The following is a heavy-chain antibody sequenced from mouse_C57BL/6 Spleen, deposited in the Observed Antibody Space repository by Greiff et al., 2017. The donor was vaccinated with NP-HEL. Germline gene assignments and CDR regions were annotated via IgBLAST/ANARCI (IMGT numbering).Heavy chain of an antibody. CDR2: IDPETGGT. J-gene: IGHJ4*01. V-gene: IGHV1-15*01. D-gene: IGHD2-3*01. CDR3: TRERDGYYDAMDY. Sequence: VKLVESGAELVRPGASVTLSCKASGYTFTDYEMHWVKQTPVHGLEWIGAIDPETGGTAYNQKFKGKAILTADKSSSTAYMELRSLTSEDSAVYYCTRERDGYYDAMDYWGQGTSVTVSS. CDR1: GYTFTDYE.